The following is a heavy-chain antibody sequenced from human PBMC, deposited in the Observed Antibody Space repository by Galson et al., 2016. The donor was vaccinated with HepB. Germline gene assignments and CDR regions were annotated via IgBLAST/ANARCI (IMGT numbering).Heavy chain of an antibody. V-gene: IGHV3-30-3*01. J-gene: IGHJ6*02. CDR2: ISYDGSNT. CDR3: ARDKSRFWSGYHPSYGMDD. D-gene: IGHD3-3*01. CDR1: GFSFSRYA. Sequence: SLRLSCAASGFSFSRYAMHWVRQAPGKGLEWVSIISYDGSNTYYADSVKGRFIISRDNFNNTVFLQMNSLITEDTAVYYCARDKSRFWSGYHPSYGMDDWGQGTTVTVSS.